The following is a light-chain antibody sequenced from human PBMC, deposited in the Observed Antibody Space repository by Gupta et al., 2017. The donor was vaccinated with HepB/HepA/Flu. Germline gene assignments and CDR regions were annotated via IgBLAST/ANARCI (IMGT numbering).Light chain of an antibody. Sequence: DIQMTQSPSSLSASAGDRVTITCRASQGITNYLAWYQQKPGKVPKLLIYDASTLQSGVPSRFSGSGSGTXFTLTIXSLQPEDVATYYCQNDNSAPITFGXGTKVKIK. CDR2: DAS. J-gene: IGKJ4*01. CDR3: QNDNSAPIT. V-gene: IGKV1-27*01. CDR1: QGITNY.